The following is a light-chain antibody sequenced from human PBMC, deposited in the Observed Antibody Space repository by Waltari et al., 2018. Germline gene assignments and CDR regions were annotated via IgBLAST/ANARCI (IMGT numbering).Light chain of an antibody. CDR1: SSAVGSYNL. Sequence: QSALTPPASVSGSPGQSITISCTGTSSAVGSYNLVSWYQQHPGKAPKLMIYEVSKRPSGVSNRFSGSKSGNTASLTISGLQAEDEAEYYCCSYAGSSTFYVFGTGTKVTVL. CDR2: EVS. CDR3: CSYAGSSTFYV. J-gene: IGLJ1*01. V-gene: IGLV2-23*02.